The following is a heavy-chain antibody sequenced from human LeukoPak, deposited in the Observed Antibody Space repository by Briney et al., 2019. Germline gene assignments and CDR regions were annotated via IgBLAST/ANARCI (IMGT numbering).Heavy chain of an antibody. Sequence: VASVKVSCKASGYTFTSYGISWVRQAPGQGLEWMGWISAYNGNTNYAQKLQGGVTMTTDTSTSTAYMELRSLRSDDTAVYYCARAIKEYYYDSSGCYYFDYWGQGTLVTVSS. CDR3: ARAIKEYYYDSSGCYYFDY. V-gene: IGHV1-18*01. CDR2: ISAYNGNT. D-gene: IGHD3-22*01. J-gene: IGHJ4*02. CDR1: GYTFTSYG.